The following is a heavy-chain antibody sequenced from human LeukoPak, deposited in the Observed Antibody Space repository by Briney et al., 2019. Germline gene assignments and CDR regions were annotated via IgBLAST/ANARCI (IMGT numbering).Heavy chain of an antibody. V-gene: IGHV3-30*04. CDR1: GFTLSNYA. D-gene: IGHD3-22*01. J-gene: IGHJ4*02. Sequence: GGSLRLSCAASGFTLSNYAMHWVRQAPGKGLEWVAIITYDGSNKDYADVVKGRFTISRDNSKNTLYLQMNSLRAEDTAIYYCAKVGGYLIYWGQGTLVTVSS. CDR3: AKVGGYLIY. CDR2: ITYDGSNK.